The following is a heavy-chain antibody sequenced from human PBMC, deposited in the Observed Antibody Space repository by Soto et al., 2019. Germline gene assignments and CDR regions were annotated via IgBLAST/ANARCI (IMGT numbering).Heavy chain of an antibody. V-gene: IGHV3-7*01. J-gene: IGHJ4*02. D-gene: IGHD6-19*01. CDR1: GFTFTNYW. CDR2: IKVDGSEK. Sequence: GGSLRLSCAASGFTFTNYWMNWVRQAPGKGLEWVANIKVDGSEKYYGDSVKGRFTISRDNAKNSLYLQMDSLRAEDMAVYYCSRNRGWEMLYYWGQGTLVTVSS. CDR3: SRNRGWEMLYY.